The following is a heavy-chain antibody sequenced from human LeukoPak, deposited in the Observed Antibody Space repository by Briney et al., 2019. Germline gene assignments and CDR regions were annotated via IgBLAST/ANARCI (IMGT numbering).Heavy chain of an antibody. CDR2: ITSGDFV. CDR1: GFTFSAYS. Sequence: GGSLRLSCAASGFTFSAYSMSWVRQALGKGLEWVSSITSGDFVYFADSLKGRFTISRDNGKSSLYLQMNSLRAEDTAVYYCARGGFNMVRGVIIPSNSYFYYMDIWGKGTTVTVSS. CDR3: ARGGFNMVRGVIIPSNSYFYYMDI. D-gene: IGHD3-10*01. V-gene: IGHV3-69-1*01. J-gene: IGHJ6*03.